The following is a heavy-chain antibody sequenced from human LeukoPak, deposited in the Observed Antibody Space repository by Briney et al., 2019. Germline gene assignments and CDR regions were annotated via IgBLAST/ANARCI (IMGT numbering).Heavy chain of an antibody. J-gene: IGHJ4*02. V-gene: IGHV3-74*01. CDR2: INDDGRAT. CDR1: GFTFSNYW. CDR3: AREILAPGKTHDY. Sequence: GGSLGLSCAASGFTFSNYWMHWVRQVPGKGLVWVSRINDDGRATFYADSVKGRFTISIDNAKNTLFLQINSLRAEDTAVYYCAREILAPGKTHDYWGQGTLVTVSS.